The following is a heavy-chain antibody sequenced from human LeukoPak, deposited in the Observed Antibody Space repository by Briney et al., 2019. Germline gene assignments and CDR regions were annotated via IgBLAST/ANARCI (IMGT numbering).Heavy chain of an antibody. CDR3: ARVGSCTNGVCYIDY. Sequence: SETLSLTCTVSGGSISSYYWSWVRQPAGKGLEWIGRIYTSGSTNYNPSLKSRVTMSVDTSKNQFSLKLSSVTAADTAVYYCARVGSCTNGVCYIDYWGQGTLVTVSS. V-gene: IGHV4-4*07. CDR1: GGSISSYY. J-gene: IGHJ4*02. CDR2: IYTSGST. D-gene: IGHD2-8*01.